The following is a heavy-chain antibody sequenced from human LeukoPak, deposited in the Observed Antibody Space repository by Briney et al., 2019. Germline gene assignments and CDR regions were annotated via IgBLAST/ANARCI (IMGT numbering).Heavy chain of an antibody. D-gene: IGHD6-13*01. CDR2: ICGSGDST. Sequence: PGGSLRLSCAASGFSFSNYAMNWVRQAPGKGLEWVSCICGSGDSTYYSDSVRGRFTISRDNSKNTLYLQMNSLRAEDTAIYYCVKDKAYSSSWGYFDYWGQGTLVTVSS. J-gene: IGHJ4*02. CDR3: VKDKAYSSSWGYFDY. CDR1: GFSFSNYA. V-gene: IGHV3-23*01.